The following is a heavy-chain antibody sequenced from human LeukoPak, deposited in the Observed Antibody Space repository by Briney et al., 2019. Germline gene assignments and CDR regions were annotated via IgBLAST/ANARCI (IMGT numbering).Heavy chain of an antibody. CDR2: IYYDGSA. CDR3: ARTSHYVDIAATIPYGIYYFDY. J-gene: IGHJ4*02. V-gene: IGHV4-39*01. Sequence: PSETLSLTCTVSGGSITSSSHYWGWIRQPPGKGLQWLGLIYYDGSAYYNLSLKSRLTISIDTSKSQFSLQLSSVTAADTAVYYCARTSHYVDIAATIPYGIYYFDYWGQGTLVTVSS. CDR1: GGSITSSSHY. D-gene: IGHD5-12*01.